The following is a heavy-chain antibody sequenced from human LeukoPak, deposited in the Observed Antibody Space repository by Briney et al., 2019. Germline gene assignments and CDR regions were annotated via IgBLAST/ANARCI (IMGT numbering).Heavy chain of an antibody. V-gene: IGHV3-23*01. CDR1: GFTFSSYA. J-gene: IGHJ4*02. CDR2: VSGSGGST. D-gene: IGHD5-12*01. CDR3: AKDLDIVATITGN. Sequence: SGGSLRLSCAASGFTFSSYAMSWVRQAPGKGLEWVSGVSGSGGSTYYADSVKGRFTISRDNSKNTLYLQMNSLRAEVTAVYYCAKDLDIVATITGNWGQGTLVTVSS.